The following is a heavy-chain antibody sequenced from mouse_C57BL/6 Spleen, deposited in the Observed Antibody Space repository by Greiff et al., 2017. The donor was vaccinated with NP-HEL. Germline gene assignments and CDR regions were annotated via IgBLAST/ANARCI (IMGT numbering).Heavy chain of an antibody. J-gene: IGHJ2*01. CDR3: ARYVGSSLDY. D-gene: IGHD1-1*01. CDR1: GFTFTDYY. V-gene: IGHV7-3*01. CDR2: IRNKANGYTT. Sequence: EVQLVESGGGLVQPGGSLSLSCAASGFTFTDYYMSWVRQPPGKALEWLGFIRNKANGYTTEYSASVKGRFTISRDNSQSILYLQMNALRAEDSATYYCARYVGSSLDYWGQGTTLTVSS.